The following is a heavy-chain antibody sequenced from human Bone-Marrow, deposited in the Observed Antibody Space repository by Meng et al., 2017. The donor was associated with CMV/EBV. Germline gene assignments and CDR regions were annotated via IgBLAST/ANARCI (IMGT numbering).Heavy chain of an antibody. J-gene: IGHJ4*02. CDR3: TGGDDF. Sequence: LKLSCAASGFTFSDSAIQWVRQASGKGLEWVGRIRSKTKSYATAYAASVKGRFSFSRDDSKNTAYLQMNSLKIEDTALYYCTGGDDFWGQGTLVTVSS. CDR2: IRSKTKSYAT. D-gene: IGHD3-16*01. CDR1: GFTFSDSA. V-gene: IGHV3-73*01.